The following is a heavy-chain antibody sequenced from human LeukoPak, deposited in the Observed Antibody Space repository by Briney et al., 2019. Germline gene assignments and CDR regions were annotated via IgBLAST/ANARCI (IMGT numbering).Heavy chain of an antibody. Sequence: PGGSLRLSCAASGFTFSSYSMNWVRQAPGKGLEWVSYISSSSSTIYYADSVKGRFTISRDNAKNSLYLQMNSLRDEDTAVYYCASQAYGDYGDPYFDYWGQGTLVTVSS. CDR1: GFTFSSYS. J-gene: IGHJ4*02. CDR2: ISSSSSTI. V-gene: IGHV3-48*02. D-gene: IGHD4-17*01. CDR3: ASQAYGDYGDPYFDY.